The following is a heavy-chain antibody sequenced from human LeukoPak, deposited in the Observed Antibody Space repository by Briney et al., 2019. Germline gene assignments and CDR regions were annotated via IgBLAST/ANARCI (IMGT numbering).Heavy chain of an antibody. CDR1: GFTFSSYW. V-gene: IGHV3-7*01. CDR2: IKQDGSEK. J-gene: IGHJ6*03. D-gene: IGHD3-9*01. Sequence: QPGGSLRLSCAASGFTFSSYWMSWVRQAPGKGLEWVANIKQDGSEKYYVDSVKGRFTISRDNAKNSLYLQMNSLRAEDTAVYYCAREYDILTGYPYYMDVWGKGTTVTISS. CDR3: AREYDILTGYPYYMDV.